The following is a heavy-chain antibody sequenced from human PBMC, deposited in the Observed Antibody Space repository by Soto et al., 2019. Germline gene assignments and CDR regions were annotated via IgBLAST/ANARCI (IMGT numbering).Heavy chain of an antibody. J-gene: IGHJ3*01. CDR2: INAGNGNT. Sequence: QVPLVQSGAEVKKPGASVKVSCKASGYTFTSYAMHWVRQAPGQRLEWMGWINAGNGNTKYSQKFQGRVTITRDTSASTAYMELSSLRSEDTAVYYCARDWSPGYSGYDFIVWGQGTMVTVSS. CDR1: GYTFTSYA. CDR3: ARDWSPGYSGYDFIV. D-gene: IGHD5-12*01. V-gene: IGHV1-3*01.